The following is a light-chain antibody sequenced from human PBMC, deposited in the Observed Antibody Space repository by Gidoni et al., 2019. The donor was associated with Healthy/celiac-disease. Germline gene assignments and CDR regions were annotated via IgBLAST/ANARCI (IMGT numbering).Light chain of an antibody. V-gene: IGLV2-14*01. Sequence: QSALTQPASVSGSPGQSITISCTGTSSDVGGYNYVSCYQQHPGKAPKLMIYEVSNRPSGVSNRISGLQAEDEADYYCSAYTSSIVVFGGGTKLTVL. CDR2: EVS. J-gene: IGLJ2*01. CDR1: SSDVGGYNY. CDR3: SAYTSSIVV.